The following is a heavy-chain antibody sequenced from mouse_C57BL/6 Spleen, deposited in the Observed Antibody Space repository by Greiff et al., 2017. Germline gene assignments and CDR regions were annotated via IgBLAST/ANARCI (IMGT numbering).Heavy chain of an antibody. J-gene: IGHJ4*01. CDR3: ARHEVSFHAMDY. Sequence: QVQLKQSGPGLVAPSQSLSITCTVSGFSLTSYGVHWVRQPPGKGLEWLVVIWSDGSTTYNSALKSRLSISKDNSKSQVFLKMNSLQTDDTAMYYCARHEVSFHAMDYWGQGTSVTDSS. D-gene: IGHD2-12*01. V-gene: IGHV2-6-1*01. CDR1: GFSLTSYG. CDR2: IWSDGST.